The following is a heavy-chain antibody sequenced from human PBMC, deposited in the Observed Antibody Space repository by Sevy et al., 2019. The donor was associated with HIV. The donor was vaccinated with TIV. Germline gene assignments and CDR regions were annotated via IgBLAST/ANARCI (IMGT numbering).Heavy chain of an antibody. Sequence: GGSLRLSCAASGFTXSGFGLHWVRQAPGKGLEWVAVISYGGTNTYYGDSVRGRFTISRDNSKNTLYLQMNSLRAEDTAVYYCAKTPDXXXXXXXXXXXWGQXTTVTVSS. J-gene: IGHJ6*02. V-gene: IGHV3-30*18. CDR3: AKTPDXXXXXXXXXXX. CDR2: ISYGGTNT. CDR1: GFTXSGFG.